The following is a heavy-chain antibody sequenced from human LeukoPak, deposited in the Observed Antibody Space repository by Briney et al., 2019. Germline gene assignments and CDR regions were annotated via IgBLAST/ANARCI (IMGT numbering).Heavy chain of an antibody. Sequence: PGGSLRLSCAASGFTHSTNSMDWVRQAPGKGLEWVSSISNTGTYTHYADSLKRRFTISRDNAKNSLYLQMNSLRAEDTAVYYCARVLWCGGIYYCDYWGQGALVTVSS. CDR1: GFTHSTNS. CDR2: ISNTGTYT. V-gene: IGHV3-21*01. J-gene: IGHJ4*02. CDR3: ARVLWCGGIYYCDY. D-gene: IGHD3-10*01.